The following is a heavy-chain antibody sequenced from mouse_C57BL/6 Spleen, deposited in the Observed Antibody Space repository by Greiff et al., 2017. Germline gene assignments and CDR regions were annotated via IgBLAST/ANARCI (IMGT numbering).Heavy chain of an antibody. V-gene: IGHV1-75*01. Sequence: QVQLKQSGPELVKPGASVKISCKASGYTFTDYYINWVKQRPGQGLEWIGWIFPGSGSTYYNEKFKGKATLTVDKSSSTAYMLLSSLTSEDSAVYFCAREFHYYGSPYVMDYWGQGTSVTVSS. CDR2: IFPGSGST. D-gene: IGHD1-1*01. J-gene: IGHJ4*01. CDR3: AREFHYYGSPYVMDY. CDR1: GYTFTDYY.